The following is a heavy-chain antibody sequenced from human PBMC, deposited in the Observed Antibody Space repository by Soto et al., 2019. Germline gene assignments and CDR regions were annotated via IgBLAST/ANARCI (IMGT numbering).Heavy chain of an antibody. CDR3: EKETIIVVVVAAMDY. CDR1: GFTFSSYA. J-gene: IGHJ4*02. CDR2: ISGSGGST. V-gene: IGHV3-23*01. Sequence: PGGSLRLSCAASGFTFSSYAMSWVRQAPGKGLEWVSAISGSGGSTYYADSVKGRFTISRDNSKNTLYLQMNSLRAEDTAVYYCEKETIIVVVVAAMDYWGQGTLVTVSS. D-gene: IGHD2-15*01.